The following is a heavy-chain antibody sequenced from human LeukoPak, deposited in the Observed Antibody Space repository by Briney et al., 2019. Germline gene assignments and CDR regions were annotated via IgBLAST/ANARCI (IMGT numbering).Heavy chain of an antibody. CDR1: GFIFSGSA. J-gene: IGHJ4*02. D-gene: IGHD2-21*01. CDR2: IRSKANSYAT. Sequence: PGGSLRLSCTASGFIFSGSAMHWVRQASGKGLEWVGRIRSKANSYATAYAASVKGRFTISRDDSKNTAYLQMNSLKTEDTAVYYCARGEGSDRFGHLYFWGQGTLVTVSS. CDR3: ARGEGSDRFGHLYF. V-gene: IGHV3-73*01.